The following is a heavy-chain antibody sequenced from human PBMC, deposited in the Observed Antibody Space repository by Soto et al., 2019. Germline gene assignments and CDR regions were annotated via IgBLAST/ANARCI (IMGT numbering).Heavy chain of an antibody. J-gene: IGHJ6*03. CDR3: ARGRLRDIAGTSHYYYSMDV. CDR1: GGTFSSYT. V-gene: IGHV1-69*02. CDR2: IIPILGIA. Sequence: SVKGSCKASGGTFSSYTSSWVRQPPVQGLKWMGRIIPILGIANYAQKFQGRVTITADKSTSTAYMELSSLRSEDTAVYYCARGRLRDIAGTSHYYYSMDVWDKGTTVTVFS. D-gene: IGHD1-7*01.